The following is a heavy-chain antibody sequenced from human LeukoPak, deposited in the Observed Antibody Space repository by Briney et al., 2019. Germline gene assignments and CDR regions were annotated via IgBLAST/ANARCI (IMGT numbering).Heavy chain of an antibody. Sequence: PSETLSLTCTVSGYSISSGYYWGWIRQPPGKGLEWIGSIYHSGSTYYNPSLKSRVTISVDTSKNQFSLKLSSVTAADTAVYYCARGGFYAFDIWGQGTMVTVSS. V-gene: IGHV4-38-2*02. D-gene: IGHD2-15*01. CDR3: ARGGFYAFDI. CDR2: IYHSGST. CDR1: GYSISSGYY. J-gene: IGHJ3*02.